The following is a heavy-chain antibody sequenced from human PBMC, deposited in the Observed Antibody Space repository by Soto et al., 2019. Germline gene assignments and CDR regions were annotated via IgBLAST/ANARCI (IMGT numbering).Heavy chain of an antibody. CDR2: VSGSGGST. J-gene: IGHJ4*02. D-gene: IGHD6-19*01. V-gene: IGHV3-23*01. Sequence: EVQLLESGGDLVQPGGSLTLSCAAAGFTFSSYGMSWVRQAPGKGLEWVSAVSGSGGSTYYADSVKGRFTISRDNSKNTLYLQMNSLRAEDTAVYYCAKSISSGWASFDYWGQGTLVTVSS. CDR1: GFTFSSYG. CDR3: AKSISSGWASFDY.